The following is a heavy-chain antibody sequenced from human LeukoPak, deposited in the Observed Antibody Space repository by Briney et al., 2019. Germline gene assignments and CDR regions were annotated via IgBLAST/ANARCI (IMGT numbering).Heavy chain of an antibody. J-gene: IGHJ4*02. CDR2: ISSSGSTI. Sequence: GGSLRLSCAASGFTFSSYEMNWVRQAPGKGLEGVSYISSSGSTIYYADSVKGRFTISRDNAKNSLYLQMNSLRAEDTAVYYCARGRYVFDYWGQGTLVTVSS. V-gene: IGHV3-48*03. D-gene: IGHD1-1*01. CDR3: ARGRYVFDY. CDR1: GFTFSSYE.